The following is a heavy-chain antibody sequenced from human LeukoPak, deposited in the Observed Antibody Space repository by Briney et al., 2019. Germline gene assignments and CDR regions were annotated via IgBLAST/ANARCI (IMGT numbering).Heavy chain of an antibody. CDR1: GGSFSGYY. CDR3: ARALYYYDSSGYLPFDY. V-gene: IGHV4-34*01. J-gene: IGHJ4*02. Sequence: SETLSLTCAVYGGSFSGYYWSWIRQPPGKGLEWIGEINHSGSTNYNPSLKSRVTISVDTSKNQFSLKLSSVTAADTAVYYCARALYYYDSSGYLPFDYWGQGTLVTVSS. CDR2: INHSGST. D-gene: IGHD3-22*01.